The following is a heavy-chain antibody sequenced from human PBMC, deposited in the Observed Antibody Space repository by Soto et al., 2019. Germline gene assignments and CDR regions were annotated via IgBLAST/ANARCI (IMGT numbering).Heavy chain of an antibody. Sequence: QVQLVESGGGVVQPGTSLRLSCAASGFTFKTHAMHWVRQAPGKGLEWMAVIAYDGNEIFYADSVKGRFTISRDNSKKLMYLQINTLRNVDTAVYYCGKDVGDYVPYYYGVDVWGHGTTVTVAS. CDR3: GKDVGDYVPYYYGVDV. CDR1: GFTFKTHA. CDR2: IAYDGNEI. V-gene: IGHV3-30*18. D-gene: IGHD1-26*01. J-gene: IGHJ6*02.